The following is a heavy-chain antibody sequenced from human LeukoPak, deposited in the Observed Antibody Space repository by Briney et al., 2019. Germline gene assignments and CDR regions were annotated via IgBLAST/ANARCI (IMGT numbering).Heavy chain of an antibody. V-gene: IGHV1-69*13. CDR2: IIPIFGTA. CDR1: GGTYSSYA. J-gene: IGHJ6*03. CDR3: ARESGSRYQLLYVHYYYYMDV. Sequence: SVKVSCKASGGTYSSYAISWVRQAPGQGLEWMGGIIPIFGTANYAQKFQGRVTITADESTSTAYMELSSLRSEDTAVYYCARESGSRYQLLYVHYYYYMDVWGKGTTVTVSS. D-gene: IGHD2-2*02.